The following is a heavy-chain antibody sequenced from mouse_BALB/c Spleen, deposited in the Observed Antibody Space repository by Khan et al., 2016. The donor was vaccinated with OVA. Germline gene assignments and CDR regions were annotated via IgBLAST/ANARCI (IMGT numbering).Heavy chain of an antibody. V-gene: IGHV4-1*02. CDR2: INPDSSTI. CDR1: GFDFSRYW. D-gene: IGHD2-14*01. J-gene: IGHJ3*01. Sequence: EVKLLESGGGLVQPGGSLKLSCAASGFDFSRYWMSWVRQAPGKGLEWIGEINPDSSTINYTPSLKDKFIISRDNAKNTLYLQMSKVRSEDTDLYYCARPYRYDGKAWFAYGGQGTLVTVSA. CDR3: ARPYRYDGKAWFAY.